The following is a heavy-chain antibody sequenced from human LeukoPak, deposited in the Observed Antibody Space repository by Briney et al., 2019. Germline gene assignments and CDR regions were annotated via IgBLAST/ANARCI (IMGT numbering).Heavy chain of an antibody. D-gene: IGHD3-10*01. CDR2: MNPNNGNT. CDR1: GFTFTSYD. CDR3: VRDGEGVAISVNYWFDP. Sequence: ASVKVSCKASGFTFTSYDINWVRQAAGQGLEWMGWMNPNNGNTGYAQKFQGRVTMTRDTAISTAYMELRSLRSEDTAVYYCVRDGEGVAISVNYWFDPWGQGTLVTVSS. J-gene: IGHJ5*02. V-gene: IGHV1-8*01.